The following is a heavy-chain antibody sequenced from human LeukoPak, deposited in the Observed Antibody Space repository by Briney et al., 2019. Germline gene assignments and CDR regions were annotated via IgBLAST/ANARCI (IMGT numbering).Heavy chain of an antibody. D-gene: IGHD6-19*01. CDR2: IKPDSGSS. V-gene: IGHV1-2*02. CDR1: GYTFTAYY. Sequence: ASVKVSCKASGYTFTAYYIHRLRQAPGQGPEWMGWIKPDSGSSHYAQKFQGRVTMTRDTSSNSAYMDLTSLKSDDTALYARARVPIAVAGIYYFDHWGQGALVTVSS. CDR3: ARVPIAVAGIYYFDH. J-gene: IGHJ4*02.